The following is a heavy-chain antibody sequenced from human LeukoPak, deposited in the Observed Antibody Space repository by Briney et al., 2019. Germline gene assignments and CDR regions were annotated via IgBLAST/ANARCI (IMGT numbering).Heavy chain of an antibody. CDR3: ARSAVMNYDILTSYSPSGFGP. D-gene: IGHD3-9*01. CDR1: GYTFTSYG. J-gene: IGHJ5*02. Sequence: ASVKVSCKASGYTFTSYGFNWVRQAPGQGLEWMGWISAYNGNTNSAQKFQGRVSMTTDTSTSTTYMELRSLRSDDTAVHYCARSAVMNYDILTSYSPSGFGPWGQGTLVTVSS. V-gene: IGHV1-18*01. CDR2: ISAYNGNT.